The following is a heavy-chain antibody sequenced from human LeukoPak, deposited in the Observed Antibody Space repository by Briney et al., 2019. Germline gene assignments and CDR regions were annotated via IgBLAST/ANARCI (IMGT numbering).Heavy chain of an antibody. CDR3: AKDRCTNGVCSPDI. J-gene: IGHJ3*02. CDR1: GFTFSSYG. V-gene: IGHV3-30*02. CDR2: IRYDGSNK. D-gene: IGHD2-8*01. Sequence: PGGSLRLSCAASGFTFSSYGMHWVRQAPGKGLEWVAFIRYDGSNKYYADSVKGRFTISRDNSKNTLYLQINSLRAEDTAVYYCAKDRCTNGVCSPDIWGQGTMVTVSS.